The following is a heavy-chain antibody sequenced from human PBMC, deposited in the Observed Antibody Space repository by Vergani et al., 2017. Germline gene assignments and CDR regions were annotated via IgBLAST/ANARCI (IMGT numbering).Heavy chain of an antibody. J-gene: IGHJ1*01. CDR2: ISYDGTEK. V-gene: IGHV3-30*03. CDR3: ATKISGTAGLQIEYFRE. D-gene: IGHD1-1*01. Sequence: QVHLVESGGGVVQPGRSLRLSCVVSGFTSSYYGMHWVRQAPGKGLEWVAVISYDGTEKYYADSVKGRFTISRDNSKGTLYLQMNSLRTEDTAVYYCATKISGTAGLQIEYFREWGQGTLVSVSS. CDR1: GFTSSYYG.